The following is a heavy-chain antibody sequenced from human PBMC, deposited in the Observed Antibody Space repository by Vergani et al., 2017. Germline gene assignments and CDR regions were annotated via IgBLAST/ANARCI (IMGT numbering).Heavy chain of an antibody. D-gene: IGHD5-12*01. J-gene: IGHJ5*02. V-gene: IGHV3-30*18. Sequence: VQLLESGGGLVQPGGSLRLSCAASGFTFSSYAMSWVRQAPGKGLEWVAVISYDGSNKYYADSVKGRFTISRDNSKNTLYLQMNSLRAEDTAVYYCAKDRRLPFSTGFDPWGQGTLVTVSS. CDR3: AKDRRLPFSTGFDP. CDR2: ISYDGSNK. CDR1: GFTFSSYA.